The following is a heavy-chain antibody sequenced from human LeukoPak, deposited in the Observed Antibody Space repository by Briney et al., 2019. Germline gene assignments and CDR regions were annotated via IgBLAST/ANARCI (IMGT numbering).Heavy chain of an antibody. Sequence: GASVKVSCKVSGYTLTELSMHWVRQAPGKGLEWMGGFDPEDGETIYAQKFQGRVTMTEDTSTDTAYMELSSLRSEDTAVYYCATMWHHHNDSIILRYYYGLDVWGQGTTVTVTS. CDR1: GYTLTELS. J-gene: IGHJ6*02. CDR2: FDPEDGET. D-gene: IGHD2/OR15-2a*01. V-gene: IGHV1-24*01. CDR3: ATMWHHHNDSIILRYYYGLDV.